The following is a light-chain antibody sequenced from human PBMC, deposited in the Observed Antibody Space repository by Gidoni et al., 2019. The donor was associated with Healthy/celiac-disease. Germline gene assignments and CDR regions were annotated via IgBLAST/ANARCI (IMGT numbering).Light chain of an antibody. CDR2: EVS. CDR3: SSYTSSSTPV. CDR1: SSDVGGYNS. Sequence: HSALTQPASVSGSPGQSITISCTGTSSDVGGYNSVSWYQQPPGKAPKLMIYEVSNRPSGVSNRFSGSKSGNTASLTISGLQAEDEADYYCSSYTSSSTPVFGTGTKVTVL. V-gene: IGLV2-14*01. J-gene: IGLJ1*01.